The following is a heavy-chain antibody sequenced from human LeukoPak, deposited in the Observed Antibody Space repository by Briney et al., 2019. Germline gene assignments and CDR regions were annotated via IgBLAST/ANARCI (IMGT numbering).Heavy chain of an antibody. CDR3: ARDIRPRAESFDY. J-gene: IGHJ4*02. Sequence: ASVKVSCKASGYTFTDYFLHWVRQAPGQGLEWMGWIGPNNGVTNYAQKFQGKVTMTRDTSINTAYMEVSSLRSDDTAVYYCARDIRPRAESFDYWGQGTLVTVSS. D-gene: IGHD1-14*01. CDR2: IGPNNGVT. CDR1: GYTFTDYF. V-gene: IGHV1-2*02.